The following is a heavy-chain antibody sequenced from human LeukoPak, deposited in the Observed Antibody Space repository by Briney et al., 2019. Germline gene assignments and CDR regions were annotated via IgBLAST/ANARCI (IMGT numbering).Heavy chain of an antibody. CDR2: ISSSGGTT. V-gene: IGHV3-23*01. CDR3: ATYGSGSYYRKVFDY. D-gene: IGHD3-10*01. Sequence: GGSLRLSCAASGFTFSNAWMSWVRQAPGKGLEWVSGISSSGGTTSYADSAKGRLTISRDSSKSTLYLQMNSLRAEDTAVYYCATYGSGSYYRKVFDYWGQGTLVTVSS. J-gene: IGHJ4*02. CDR1: GFTFSNAW.